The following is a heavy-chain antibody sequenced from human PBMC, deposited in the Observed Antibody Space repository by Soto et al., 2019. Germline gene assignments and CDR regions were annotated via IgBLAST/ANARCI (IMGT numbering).Heavy chain of an antibody. J-gene: IGHJ5*02. CDR1: GYTFTSYG. CDR2: ISAYNGNT. V-gene: IGHV1-18*01. D-gene: IGHD6-19*01. Sequence: ASVKVSFTASGYTFTSYGISWVRQAPGQGLEWMGWISAYNGNTNYAQKLQGRVTMTTDTSTSTAYMELRSLRSGDTAVYYCGRAGYSSGWYCGQHNGSDPRGQGTLVTVSP. CDR3: GRAGYSSGWYCGQHNGSDP.